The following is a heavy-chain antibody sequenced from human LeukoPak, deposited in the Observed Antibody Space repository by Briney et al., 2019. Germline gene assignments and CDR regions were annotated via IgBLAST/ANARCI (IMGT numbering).Heavy chain of an antibody. CDR1: GYIFTSSY. CDR2: INPSGGST. Sequence: ASVKVSCKASGYIFTSSYIHWVRQAPGQGLEWMGMINPSGGSTGYAQKFQGRVTMTRDMSTSTVYMELSSLRSEDTAVFCCARRAQVERRHSQFDYWGQGTLVTVSS. D-gene: IGHD1-1*01. CDR3: ARRAQVERRHSQFDY. J-gene: IGHJ4*02. V-gene: IGHV1-46*01.